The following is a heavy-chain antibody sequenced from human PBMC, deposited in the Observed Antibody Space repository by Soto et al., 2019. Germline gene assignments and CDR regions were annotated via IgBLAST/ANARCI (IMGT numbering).Heavy chain of an antibody. CDR1: GFTFDDYA. CDR3: AKDIGGYLDY. CDR2: ISWNSGSI. V-gene: IGHV3-9*01. J-gene: IGHJ4*02. Sequence: PGGSLRLSCAASGFTFDDYAMHWVRQAPGKGLEWVSGISWNSGSIGYADSVKGRFTISRDNAKNSLYLQMNSLRAEDTALYYCAKDIGGYLDYWGQGTLVTVSS. D-gene: IGHD3-22*01.